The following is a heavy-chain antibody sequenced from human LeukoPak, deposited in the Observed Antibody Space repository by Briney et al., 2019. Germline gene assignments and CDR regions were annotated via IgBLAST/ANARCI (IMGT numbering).Heavy chain of an antibody. J-gene: IGHJ3*02. V-gene: IGHV3-23*01. Sequence: PGGSLRLSCAASGFTFNSYGMSWVRQAPGKGLEWASVISGSGGTTYYADSVKGRFTISRDNFKNTLSLQMNSLRAEDTAVYYCAKGGLPYCSSTSCSDAFDIWGQGTMVTVSS. D-gene: IGHD2-2*01. CDR2: ISGSGGTT. CDR1: GFTFNSYG. CDR3: AKGGLPYCSSTSCSDAFDI.